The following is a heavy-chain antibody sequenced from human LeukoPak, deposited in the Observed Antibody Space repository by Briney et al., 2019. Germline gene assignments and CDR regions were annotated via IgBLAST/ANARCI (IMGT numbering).Heavy chain of an antibody. D-gene: IGHD2-21*02. CDR2: IWYDGSNS. CDR1: GFTLSNYG. J-gene: IGHJ3*02. V-gene: IGHV3-33*01. CDR3: ARDRVVVTARSAFDI. Sequence: PGGSLRLSCAASGFTLSNYGMHWVRQAPGKGLEWIAIIWYDGSNSYYADSVKGRFTISRDSSKNTLYLQMNSLRAEDTAVYYCARDRVVVTARSAFDIWGQGTMVTVSS.